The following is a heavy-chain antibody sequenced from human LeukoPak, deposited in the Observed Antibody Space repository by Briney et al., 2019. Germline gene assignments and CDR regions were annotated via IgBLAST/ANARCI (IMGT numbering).Heavy chain of an antibody. J-gene: IGHJ3*02. CDR2: IYSGGST. CDR1: GFTFSRFS. D-gene: IGHD1-14*01. CDR3: ARDSGNYLDAFDI. Sequence: PGGSLRLSCAASGFTFSRFSMNWVRQAPGKGLEWVSLIYSGGSTYYADSVKGRFTISRDNSKNTLYLQMNSLRAEDTAVYYCARDSGNYLDAFDIWGQGTMVTVSS. V-gene: IGHV3-66*01.